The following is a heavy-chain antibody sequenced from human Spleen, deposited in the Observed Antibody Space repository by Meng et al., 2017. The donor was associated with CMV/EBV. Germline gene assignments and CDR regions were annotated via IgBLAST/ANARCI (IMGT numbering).Heavy chain of an antibody. CDR3: ASKIGYCSSTSCYGMDV. CDR2: ITPFNGNT. J-gene: IGHJ6*02. V-gene: IGHV1-45*02. Sequence: SVKVSCKASGYTFTDRYLYWVRQAPGQALEWMGWITPFNGNTNYAQKFQDRVTITRDRSMSTAYMELSSLRSEDTAVYYCASKIGYCSSTSCYGMDVWGQGTTVTVSS. CDR1: GYTFTDRY. D-gene: IGHD2-2*03.